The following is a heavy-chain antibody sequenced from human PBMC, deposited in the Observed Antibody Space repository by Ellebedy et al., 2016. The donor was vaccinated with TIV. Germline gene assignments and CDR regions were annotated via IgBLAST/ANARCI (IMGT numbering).Heavy chain of an antibody. V-gene: IGHV1-2*02. J-gene: IGHJ6*02. D-gene: IGHD2-2*01. CDR2: INPNSGGT. CDR3: ARDFSTRHYGMDV. CDR1: GYTFTGYY. Sequence: ASVKVSCKASGYTFTGYYMHWVRQAPGQGLEWMGWINPNSGGTHYAQKFQGRVTMTRDTSISTAYMELSRLRSDDTAVYYCARDFSTRHYGMDVWGQGTTVTVSS.